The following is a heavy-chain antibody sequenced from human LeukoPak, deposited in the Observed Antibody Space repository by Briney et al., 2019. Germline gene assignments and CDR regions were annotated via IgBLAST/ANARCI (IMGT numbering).Heavy chain of an antibody. Sequence: PGRSLRLSCAASGFTFDDYAMHWVRQAPGKGLEWVSGISWNSGSIGYADSVKGRFTISRDNAKNSLYLQMNSLRAEDTALYYCAKDSETLTYYYDSSASIDYWGQGTLVTVSS. CDR1: GFTFDDYA. V-gene: IGHV3-9*01. D-gene: IGHD3-22*01. J-gene: IGHJ4*02. CDR2: ISWNSGSI. CDR3: AKDSETLTYYYDSSASIDY.